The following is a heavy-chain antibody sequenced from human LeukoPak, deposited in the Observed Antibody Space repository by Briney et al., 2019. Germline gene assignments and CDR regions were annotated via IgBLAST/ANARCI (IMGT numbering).Heavy chain of an antibody. J-gene: IGHJ3*02. V-gene: IGHV3-23*01. Sequence: LSGASLRLSCAASGFTFSSYAMSWAHQPPGKGLEWDSVIRGNGASTYHADSVKGRFTISRDNSENQLHLQMNSLRAEETALHYCAKRYCDDSSGYADAFDMWGEGTMVSVSS. CDR2: IRGNGAST. CDR1: GFTFSSYA. CDR3: AKRYCDDSSGYADAFDM. D-gene: IGHD3-22*01.